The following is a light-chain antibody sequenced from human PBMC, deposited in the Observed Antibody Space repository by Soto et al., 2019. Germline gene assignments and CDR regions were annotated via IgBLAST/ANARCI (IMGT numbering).Light chain of an antibody. CDR3: QQYKNWLTWT. Sequence: EIVLTQSPATLSFSPGERATLSCRASQSVSSNLAWYRQKPGQAPRLLIYDSSNRAAGIPARFSGSGSGTEFTLTISSLQSEDFAVYHCQQYKNWLTWTFGQGTKVDIK. CDR1: QSVSSN. V-gene: IGKV3D-15*01. J-gene: IGKJ1*01. CDR2: DSS.